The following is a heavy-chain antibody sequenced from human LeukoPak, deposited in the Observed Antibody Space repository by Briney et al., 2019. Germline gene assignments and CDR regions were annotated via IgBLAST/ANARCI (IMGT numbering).Heavy chain of an antibody. CDR3: ARGTIFGVVENNWFDP. V-gene: IGHV1-69*05. Sequence: SVKVSCKASGGTFSSYAISWVRQAPGQGLEWMGGIIPIFGTANYAQKFQGRVTMTRDTSTSTVYMELSSLRSEDTAVYYCARGTIFGVVENNWFDPWGQGTLVTVSS. CDR2: IIPIFGTA. J-gene: IGHJ5*02. D-gene: IGHD3-3*01. CDR1: GGTFSSYA.